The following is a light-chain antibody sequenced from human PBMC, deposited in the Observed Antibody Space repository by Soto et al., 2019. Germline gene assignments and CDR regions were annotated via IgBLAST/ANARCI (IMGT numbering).Light chain of an antibody. CDR2: ATA. CDR1: QGISNW. J-gene: IGKJ3*01. CDR3: QQSSSVPLT. Sequence: DIPMTQSPSSVSASVGDRVTITCRASQGISNWLAWYQQKPGKAPKLLIYATANLQSGVPSRFSGSGTGTDCTLTISSLQTEDFAAYYCQQSSSVPLTSGPGTKVDIK. V-gene: IGKV1-12*01.